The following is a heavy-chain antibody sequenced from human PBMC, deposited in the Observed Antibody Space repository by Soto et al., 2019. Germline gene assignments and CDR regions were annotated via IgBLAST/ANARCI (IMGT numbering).Heavy chain of an antibody. CDR1: GGTFSSYA. CDR2: IIPIFGTA. D-gene: IGHD3-3*01. CDR3: ARRPISHMNREPRVAWFDP. V-gene: IGHV1-69*13. Sequence: ASVKVSCKASGGTFSSYAISWVRQAPGQGLEWMGGIIPIFGTANYAQKFQGRVTITADESTSTAYMELSSLRSEDTAVYYCARRPISHMNREPRVAWFDPWGQGTLVTVSS. J-gene: IGHJ5*02.